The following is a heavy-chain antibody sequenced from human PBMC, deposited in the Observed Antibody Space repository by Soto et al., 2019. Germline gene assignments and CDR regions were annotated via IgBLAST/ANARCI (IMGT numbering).Heavy chain of an antibody. CDR2: ITNSGSTK. V-gene: IGHV3-11*04. CDR1: GFTFSDYY. Sequence: GGSLRLSCAASGFTFSDYYMSWVRQAPGKGLEWLSYITNSGSTKYYADSVKGRFTISRDNAKNSLDLQMNSRRAEDTAVYYCARDGYHVYALDVWGEGTTVTVSS. CDR3: ARDGYHVYALDV. D-gene: IGHD6-13*01. J-gene: IGHJ6*04.